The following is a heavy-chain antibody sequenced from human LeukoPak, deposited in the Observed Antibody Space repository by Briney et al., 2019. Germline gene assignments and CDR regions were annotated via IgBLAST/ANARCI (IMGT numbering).Heavy chain of an antibody. Sequence: PSETLSLTCTVSGGSLRSYYWSWIRQPAGKGLEWIGRIYTSGSTNYNPSLKSRVTISVDTSKNQFSLKLSSVTAADTAVYYCARETSQKGAHYMDVWGKGTTVTISS. V-gene: IGHV4-4*07. CDR3: ARETSQKGAHYMDV. CDR1: GGSLRSYY. CDR2: IYTSGST. D-gene: IGHD3-16*01. J-gene: IGHJ6*03.